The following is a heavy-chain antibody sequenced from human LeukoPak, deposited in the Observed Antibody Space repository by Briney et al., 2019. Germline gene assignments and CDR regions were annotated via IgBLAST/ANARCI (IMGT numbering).Heavy chain of an antibody. J-gene: IGHJ4*02. V-gene: IGHV3-48*02. Sequence: GGSLRLSCAASGFTFSNVWMSWVRQVPGKGLEWLSYISSSSSNMYYADSVKGRFTISRDNAENSLYLQMSSLGDDDTAVYYCASLSSSDWYGDYWGQGTLVTVSS. CDR2: ISSSSSNM. CDR3: ASLSSSDWYGDY. D-gene: IGHD6-19*01. CDR1: GFTFSNVW.